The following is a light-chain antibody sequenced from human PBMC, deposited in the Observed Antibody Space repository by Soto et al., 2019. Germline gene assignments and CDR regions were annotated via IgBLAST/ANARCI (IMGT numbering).Light chain of an antibody. J-gene: IGKJ5*01. CDR1: QSVSSN. V-gene: IGKV3-15*01. CDR3: QQYNNWPIT. CDR2: GAS. Sequence: MTQSPSTLSASVGDRVTLSCRASQSVSSNLAWYQQKPGQAPRLLIYGASTRATGIPARFSGSGSGTEFTLTISSLQSEDFEIYYCQQYNNWPITFGQGTRLEIK.